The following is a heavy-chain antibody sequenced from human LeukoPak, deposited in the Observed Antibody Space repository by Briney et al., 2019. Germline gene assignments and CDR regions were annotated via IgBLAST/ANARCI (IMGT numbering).Heavy chain of an antibody. CDR3: ARGSYDFWSGYYTGTRPLDY. V-gene: IGHV1-18*01. D-gene: IGHD3-3*01. CDR1: GYTFTSYG. Sequence: ASVKVSCKASGYTFTSYGISWVRQAPGQGLEWMGWISAYNGNTNYAQKLQGRVTMTTDTSTSTAYMELRSLRSDDTAMYYCARGSYDFWSGYYTGTRPLDYWGQGTLVTVSS. CDR2: ISAYNGNT. J-gene: IGHJ4*02.